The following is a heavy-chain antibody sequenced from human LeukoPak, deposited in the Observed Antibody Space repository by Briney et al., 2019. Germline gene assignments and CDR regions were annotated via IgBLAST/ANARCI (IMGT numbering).Heavy chain of an antibody. D-gene: IGHD3-10*01. CDR2: IYSDGST. J-gene: IGHJ6*03. Sequence: PGGSLRLSCAASGFTVSSNYMTWVRQAPGKGLEWVSVIYSDGSTYYADSMKGRFTISRDNSKNTLYLQMNSLRPEDTAVYYCARGGSGSYYYYYYYMDVWGKGTTVTVSS. CDR3: ARGGSGSYYYYYYYMDV. CDR1: GFTVSSNY. V-gene: IGHV3-53*05.